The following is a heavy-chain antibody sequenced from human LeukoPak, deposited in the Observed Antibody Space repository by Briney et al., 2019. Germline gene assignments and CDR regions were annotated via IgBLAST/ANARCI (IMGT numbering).Heavy chain of an antibody. CDR1: GFTLSSSE. CDR3: AREAVPGTGWFDP. V-gene: IGHV3-21*01. J-gene: IGHJ5*02. Sequence: GGSLRLSCVVSGFTLSSSEMNWVPQAPGKGLEWVSSISHSGTYIYYADSVKGRFTLSRDTSKNSLFLQMNSLRAEDTAVYYCAREAVPGTGWFDPWGQGTLVTVSS. D-gene: IGHD6-19*01. CDR2: ISHSGTYI.